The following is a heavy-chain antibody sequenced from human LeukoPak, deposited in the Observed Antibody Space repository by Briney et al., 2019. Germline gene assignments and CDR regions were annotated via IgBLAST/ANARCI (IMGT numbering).Heavy chain of an antibody. V-gene: IGHV3-7*01. Sequence: PGGSLRLSCAASGFTFSNYWMTWVRQAPGKGLEWVANIKKDGSEKNYVDSVKGRFTISRDNAKNSLYLQMNSLRAEDTAVYYCARGLCGGDCYDYWGQGTLVTVSS. CDR2: IKKDGSEK. J-gene: IGHJ4*02. D-gene: IGHD2-21*01. CDR1: GFTFSNYW. CDR3: ARGLCGGDCYDY.